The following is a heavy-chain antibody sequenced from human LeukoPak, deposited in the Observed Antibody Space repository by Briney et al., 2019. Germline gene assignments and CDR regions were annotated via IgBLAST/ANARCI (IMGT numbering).Heavy chain of an antibody. J-gene: IGHJ4*02. CDR1: GFTFSSYC. Sequence: GGSLRLSCAASGFTFSSYCMHWVRQAPGKGLEWVAVISYDGSNKYYADSVKGRFTISRDNSKNTLYLQMNSLRAEDTAVYYCAKEVYSSSWSVFDYWGQGTLVTVSS. V-gene: IGHV3-30*18. CDR3: AKEVYSSSWSVFDY. CDR2: ISYDGSNK. D-gene: IGHD6-13*01.